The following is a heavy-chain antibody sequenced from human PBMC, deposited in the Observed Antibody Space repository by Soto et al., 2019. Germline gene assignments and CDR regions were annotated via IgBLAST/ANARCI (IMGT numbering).Heavy chain of an antibody. J-gene: IGHJ4*02. D-gene: IGHD6-19*01. CDR3: ARGVAGSGFDL. CDR1: GDSVSSNTAA. CDR2: TYYRSNWRH. Sequence: SRTLSHPCAISGDSVSSNTAAWNWIRSSPSRGLEWLGRTYYRSNWRHDYAVSVKSRITVNPDTSKNHFSLQLNSVTPYDTAVYYFARGVAGSGFDLWGQGTLVTVSS. V-gene: IGHV6-1*01.